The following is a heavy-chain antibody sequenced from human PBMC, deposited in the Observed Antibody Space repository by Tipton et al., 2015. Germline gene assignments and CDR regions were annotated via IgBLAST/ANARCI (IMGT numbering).Heavy chain of an antibody. D-gene: IGHD5-18*01. CDR3: AREESYGPFHYFDY. CDR2: VHDIVNT. J-gene: IGHJ4*02. V-gene: IGHV4-61*08. CDR1: TGSLNRSDDY. Sequence: TLSLTCTVSTGSLNRSDDYWGWIRQPPGGGLEWIGYVHDIVNTNYNPSLRSRVTISADASKDQFSLNLSSVTAADTAVYFCAREESYGPFHYFDYWGQGTLVTVSS.